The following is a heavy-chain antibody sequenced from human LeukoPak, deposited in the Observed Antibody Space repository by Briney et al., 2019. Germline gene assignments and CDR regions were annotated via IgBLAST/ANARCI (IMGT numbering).Heavy chain of an antibody. D-gene: IGHD3-16*01. CDR1: GGSISSGGYY. CDR2: IYYSGST. Sequence: KPSETLSLTCTVSGGSISSGGYYWSWIRQHPGKGLEWIGYIYYSGSTYYNPSLKSRVTISVDTSKNQFSLKLSSVTAANTAVYYCARVPGGVSFHRYFDLWGRGTLVTVSS. J-gene: IGHJ2*01. V-gene: IGHV4-31*03. CDR3: ARVPGGVSFHRYFDL.